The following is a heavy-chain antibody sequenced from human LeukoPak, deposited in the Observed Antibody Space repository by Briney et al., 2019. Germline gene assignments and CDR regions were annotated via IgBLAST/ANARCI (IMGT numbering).Heavy chain of an antibody. Sequence: GGSLRLSCAASGFTFSSYGMSWVRQAPGKGLEWVSSTGGSGGRTYYVDSVKGRFIISRDNSENTLYLQMNSLRAEDTAVYYCAKGLYSDYADYYFDSWGQGTLVTVSS. J-gene: IGHJ4*02. CDR2: TGGSGGRT. D-gene: IGHD4-17*01. CDR1: GFTFSSYG. V-gene: IGHV3-23*01. CDR3: AKGLYSDYADYYFDS.